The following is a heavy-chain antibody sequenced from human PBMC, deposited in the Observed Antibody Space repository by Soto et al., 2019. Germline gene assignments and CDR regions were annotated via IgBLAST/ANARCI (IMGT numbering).Heavy chain of an antibody. CDR2: IDPSDSYT. Sequence: PGESLKISCKGSGYSFTSYWISWVRQMPGKGLEWMGRIDPSDSYTNYSPSFQGHVTISADKSISTAYLQWSSLKASDTAMYYCARHSSCGDYFGGMDVWGQGTTVTVSS. V-gene: IGHV5-10-1*01. J-gene: IGHJ6*02. CDR1: GYSFTSYW. D-gene: IGHD4-17*01. CDR3: ARHSSCGDYFGGMDV.